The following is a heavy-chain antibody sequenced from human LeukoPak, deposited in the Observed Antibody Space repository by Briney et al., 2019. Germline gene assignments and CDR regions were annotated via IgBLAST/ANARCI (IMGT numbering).Heavy chain of an antibody. CDR2: ISYDGSNK. CDR3: ARGGAPIVVVPAAIGY. Sequence: GRSLRLSCAASGFTFSSYAMHWVRQAPGKGLEWVAVISYDGSNKYYADSVKGRFTISRDNSKNTLYLQMNSLRAEDTAVYYCARGGAPIVVVPAAIGYWGQGTLVTISS. J-gene: IGHJ4*02. V-gene: IGHV3-30-3*01. D-gene: IGHD2-2*01. CDR1: GFTFSSYA.